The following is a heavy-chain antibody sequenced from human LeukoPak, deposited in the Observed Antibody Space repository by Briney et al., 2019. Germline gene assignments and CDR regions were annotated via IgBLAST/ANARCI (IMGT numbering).Heavy chain of an antibody. V-gene: IGHV1-18*01. CDR1: GYTFTSYG. CDR3: ARGNSYGRYYYYYYMDV. D-gene: IGHD5-18*01. Sequence: GASVKVSCKASGYTFTSYGISWVRQAPGQGLEWKGWSSAYNGNTNYAQKLQGRVTTTTDTSTSTAYMELRSLRSDDTAVYYCARGNSYGRYYYYYYMDVWGKGTTVTVSS. CDR2: SSAYNGNT. J-gene: IGHJ6*03.